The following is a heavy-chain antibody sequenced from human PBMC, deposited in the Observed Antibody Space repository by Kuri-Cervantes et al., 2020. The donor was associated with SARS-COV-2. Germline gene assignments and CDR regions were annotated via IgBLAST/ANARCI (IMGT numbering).Heavy chain of an antibody. D-gene: IGHD3/OR15-3a*01. V-gene: IGHV3-30*02. CDR1: GFIFNRFA. J-gene: IGHJ4*02. Sequence: GESLKISCAASGFIFNRFAIQWVRQAPGKGLEWVAFIRYDGSNKYYADSVKGRFTISRDNSKNTLYLQMNSLRAEDTAVYYCANLFGQSDYWGQGTLVTVSS. CDR2: IRYDGSNK. CDR3: ANLFGQSDY.